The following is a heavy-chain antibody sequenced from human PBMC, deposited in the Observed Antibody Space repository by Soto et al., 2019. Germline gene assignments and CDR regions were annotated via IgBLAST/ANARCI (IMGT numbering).Heavy chain of an antibody. Sequence: PGGSLRLSCAASGFSFSDYYMSWIRQAPGQGLEWVSYISSRSGTTFYADSVKGRFTLSRDNSKNTLYLQMNSLRAEDTAVYYCARGFNWLDYWGQGTLVTVSS. J-gene: IGHJ4*02. V-gene: IGHV3-11*01. CDR3: ARGFNWLDY. CDR2: ISSRSGTT. D-gene: IGHD1-20*01. CDR1: GFSFSDYY.